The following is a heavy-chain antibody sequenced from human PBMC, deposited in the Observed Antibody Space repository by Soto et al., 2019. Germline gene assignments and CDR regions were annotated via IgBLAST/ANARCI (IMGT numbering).Heavy chain of an antibody. Sequence: PXATLSLTCTVSGGSINSYSWSWIRQPPGKGLEWIGYIYYTGSTDYSPSLKSRVAISVDTSKNQFSLNLSSVTAADTAVYYCARTLKTTRNTDTNWFDPWGQGTLVTVSS. J-gene: IGHJ5*02. V-gene: IGHV4-59*01. CDR3: ARTLKTTRNTDTNWFDP. CDR1: GGSINSYS. CDR2: IYYTGST. D-gene: IGHD1-1*01.